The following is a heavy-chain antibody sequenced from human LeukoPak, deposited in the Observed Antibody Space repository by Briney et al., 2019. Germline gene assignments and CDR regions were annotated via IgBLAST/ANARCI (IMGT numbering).Heavy chain of an antibody. J-gene: IGHJ4*02. CDR1: GGSMNKYY. CDR3: ARDGGTAGYSSGSDY. CDR2: IYYSGST. V-gene: IGHV4-59*01. Sequence: SETLSLTCTVSGGSMNKYYWNWIRQPPGKGLEWIGYIYYSGSTNYNPSLKSRVTISVDTSKNQFSLKLSSVTAADTAVYYCARDGGTAGYSSGSDYWGQGTLVTVSS. D-gene: IGHD5-18*01.